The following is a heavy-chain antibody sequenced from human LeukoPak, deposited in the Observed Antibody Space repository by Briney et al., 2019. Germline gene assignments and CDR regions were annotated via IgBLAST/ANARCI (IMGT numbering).Heavy chain of an antibody. CDR3: ARDFGSGSYYQPRFDY. CDR2: INPSGGST. D-gene: IGHD3-10*01. CDR1: GYSFTSYY. Sequence: ASVKVSCKASGYSFTSYYIHWVRQAPGQGLEWMGIINPSGGSTSSAQNFQGRVTVTRDMSTSTVYMELSSLRSEDTAVYYCARDFGSGSYYQPRFDYWGQGTLVTVSS. J-gene: IGHJ4*02. V-gene: IGHV1-46*01.